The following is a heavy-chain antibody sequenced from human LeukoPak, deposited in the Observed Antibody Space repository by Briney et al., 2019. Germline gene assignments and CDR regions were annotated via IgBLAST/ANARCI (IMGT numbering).Heavy chain of an antibody. CDR1: GFTFSSYG. J-gene: IGHJ4*02. D-gene: IGHD6-13*01. CDR2: ISNDGSNK. CDR3: AKMSSSIAAAGRDY. V-gene: IGHV3-30*18. Sequence: GGSLRLSCAASGFTFSSYGMHWVRQAPGKGLEWVAVISNDGSNKYYADSVKGRFTISRDNSKNTLYLQMNSLRAEDTAVYYCAKMSSSIAAAGRDYWGQGTLVTVSS.